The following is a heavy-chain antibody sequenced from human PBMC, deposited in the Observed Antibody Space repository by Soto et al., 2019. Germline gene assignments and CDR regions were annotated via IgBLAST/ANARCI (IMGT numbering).Heavy chain of an antibody. J-gene: IGHJ6*02. V-gene: IGHV3-30-3*01. Sequence: GGSLRLSCAASGFTFSSYAMHWVRQAPGKGLEWVAVISYDGSNKYYADSVKGRFTISRDNSKNTLYLQMNSLRAEDTAVYYCARGIAAALVTWGRYYYYGMDVWGQGTTVTVSS. CDR3: ARGIAAALVTWGRYYYYGMDV. CDR1: GFTFSSYA. D-gene: IGHD6-13*01. CDR2: ISYDGSNK.